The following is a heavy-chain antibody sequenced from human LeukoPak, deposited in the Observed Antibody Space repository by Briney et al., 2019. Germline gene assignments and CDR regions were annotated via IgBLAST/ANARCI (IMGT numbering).Heavy chain of an antibody. J-gene: IGHJ4*02. V-gene: IGHV1-18*01. D-gene: IGHD3-22*01. CDR1: GYTFTGYG. CDR3: ARLPYYYDSSGPGSMTY. CDR2: ISAYNGNT. Sequence: GASVKVSCKASGYTFTGYGISWVRQAPGQGLEWMGWISAYNGNTNYAQKLQGRVTMTTDTSTSTAYMELRSLRSDDTAVYYCARLPYYYDSSGPGSMTYWGQGTLVTVSS.